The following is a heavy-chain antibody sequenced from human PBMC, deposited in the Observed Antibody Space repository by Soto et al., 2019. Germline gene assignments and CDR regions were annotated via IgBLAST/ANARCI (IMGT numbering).Heavy chain of an antibody. CDR3: ARAPRRYDLWSGYYDPYYYYGMDV. V-gene: IGHV1-2*04. D-gene: IGHD3-3*01. CDR1: GYTFTGYY. J-gene: IGHJ6*02. CDR2: INPNSGGT. Sequence: ASVKVSCKASGYTFTGYYMHWVRQAPGQGLEWMGWINPNSGGTNYAQKFQGWVTMTRDTSISTAHMELSRLRSDDTAVYYCARAPRRYDLWSGYYDPYYYYGMDVWGQGTTVTVSS.